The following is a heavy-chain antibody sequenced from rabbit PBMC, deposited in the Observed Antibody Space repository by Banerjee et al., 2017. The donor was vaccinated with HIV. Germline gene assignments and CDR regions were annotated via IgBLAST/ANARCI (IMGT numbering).Heavy chain of an antibody. D-gene: IGHD6-1*01. CDR2: IYAGSSGNT. Sequence: QEQLEESGGDLVKPEGSLTLTCTASGFSFSSSYWICWVRQAPGKGLEWIACIYAGSSGNTYYASWAKGRFTISKTSSTTVTLQMTSLTAVDTATYFCARTNYGGYGYYLWGQGTFVTVS. CDR3: ARTNYGGYGYYL. V-gene: IGHV1S45*01. CDR1: GFSFSSSYW. J-gene: IGHJ4*01.